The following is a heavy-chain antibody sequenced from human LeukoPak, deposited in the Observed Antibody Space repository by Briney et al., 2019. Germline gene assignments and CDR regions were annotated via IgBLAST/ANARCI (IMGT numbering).Heavy chain of an antibody. J-gene: IGHJ4*02. D-gene: IGHD3-22*01. CDR2: IIPIFGTA. CDR1: RGTFSSYA. Sequence: SVKVSCKASRGTFSSYAISWVRQAPGQGLEWMGGIIPIFGTANYAQKFQGRVTITADKSTSTAYMELSSLRSEDTAVYYCARDRRGMIDRGRKYYFDYWGQGTLVTVSS. V-gene: IGHV1-69*06. CDR3: ARDRRGMIDRGRKYYFDY.